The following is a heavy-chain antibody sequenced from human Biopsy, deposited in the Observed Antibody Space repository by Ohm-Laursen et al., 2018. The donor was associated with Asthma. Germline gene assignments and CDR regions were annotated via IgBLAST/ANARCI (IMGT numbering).Heavy chain of an antibody. V-gene: IGHV3-9*01. CDR3: ARDRGIAAAGTEFDY. D-gene: IGHD6-13*01. CDR2: ISWNSRSI. CDR1: GLNFEDYV. Sequence: SLRLSCAASGLNFEDYVMHWVRQAPGKGLEWVSGISWNSRSIGYGDSVKGRFTISRDNAKNSLYLQMNSLRAEDTAVYYCARDRGIAAAGTEFDYWGQGTLVTVSS. J-gene: IGHJ4*02.